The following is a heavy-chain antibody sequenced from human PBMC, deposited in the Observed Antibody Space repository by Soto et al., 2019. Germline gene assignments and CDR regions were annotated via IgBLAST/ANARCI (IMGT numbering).Heavy chain of an antibody. CDR1: GYTFTRYY. J-gene: IGHJ6*02. CDR3: ARDPNLSLTFHYYGMDV. CDR2: INPSTGSA. V-gene: IGHV1-46*01. Sequence: QVQLMQSGAEVKKPGASVKVSCKASGYTFTRYYIHWVRQAPGQGLEWMGIINPSTGSASYARMFQGRVAMTRDTSTSTVYMEVSSLRSEDTAVYYCARDPNLSLTFHYYGMDVWGQGTTVTVSS.